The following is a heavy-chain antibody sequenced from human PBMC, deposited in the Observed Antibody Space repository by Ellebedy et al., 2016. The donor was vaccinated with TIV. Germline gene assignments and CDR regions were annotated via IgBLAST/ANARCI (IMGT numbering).Heavy chain of an antibody. CDR3: ARDFYLDV. D-gene: IGHD2/OR15-2a*01. V-gene: IGHV3-74*01. CDR1: GFTFSSYW. Sequence: PGGSLRLSCAASGFTFSSYWMYWVRQAPGKGPVWVSRIKSDGSDTDYADSVKGRFTISRDNAKNTLSLQMNSLSADDTAIYYCARDFYLDVWGQGTTVTVSS. J-gene: IGHJ6*02. CDR2: IKSDGSDT.